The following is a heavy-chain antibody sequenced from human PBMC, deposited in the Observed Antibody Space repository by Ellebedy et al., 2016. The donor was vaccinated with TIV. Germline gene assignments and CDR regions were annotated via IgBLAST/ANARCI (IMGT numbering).Heavy chain of an antibody. J-gene: IGHJ4*02. V-gene: IGHV5-51*01. D-gene: IGHD1-26*01. Sequence: PGGSLRLSCKGSGYSFTTYWIGWVRLMPGKGLELMGIIYPDDSDTRYSPSFQGQVTISADKSISTAYLQWRSLKASDSAIYYCARRLYSGSYNYWGQGTLVTVSS. CDR2: IYPDDSDT. CDR3: ARRLYSGSYNY. CDR1: GYSFTTYW.